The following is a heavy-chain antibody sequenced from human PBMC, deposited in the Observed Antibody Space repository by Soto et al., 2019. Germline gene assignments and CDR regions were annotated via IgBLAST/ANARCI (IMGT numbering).Heavy chain of an antibody. J-gene: IGHJ6*02. CDR3: AKDLWLLSPSYYYGMDV. V-gene: IGHV3-74*01. CDR1: GFTFSAYW. Sequence: GGSLRLSCAVSGFTFSAYWMHWVRQVPGKGLTWVSRISDDGSTATYADSVKGRFTISRDNSKNTLYLQMNSLRAEDTAVYYCAKDLWLLSPSYYYGMDVWGQGTTVTVSS. D-gene: IGHD3-3*01. CDR2: ISDDGSTA.